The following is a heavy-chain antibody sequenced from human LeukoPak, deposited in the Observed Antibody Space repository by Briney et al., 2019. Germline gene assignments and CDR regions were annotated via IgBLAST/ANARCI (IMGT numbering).Heavy chain of an antibody. CDR1: GFTFDDYA. D-gene: IGHD3-3*02. CDR3: AKDLSALLPGAHNYMDV. Sequence: GGSLRLSCAASGFTFDDYAMHWVRQAPGKGLEWVSGISWNSGSIGYADSVKGRFTISRDNAKNSLYLQMNSLRAEDTALYYCAKDLSALLPGAHNYMDVWGKGTTVTISS. V-gene: IGHV3-9*01. J-gene: IGHJ6*03. CDR2: ISWNSGSI.